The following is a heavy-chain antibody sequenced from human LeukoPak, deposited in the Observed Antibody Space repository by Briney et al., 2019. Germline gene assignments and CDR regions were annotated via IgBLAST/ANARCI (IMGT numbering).Heavy chain of an antibody. CDR2: IYPGDSDT. J-gene: IGHJ4*02. CDR3: ARTTVRGYFDY. Sequence: GESLKISCKGSGYSFNTYWIGWVRQMPGKGLEWMGIIYPGDSDTKYSPSFQGQVTISADKSISTAYLQWSSLKASDTAMYYCARTTVRGYFDYWGQGTLVTVSS. V-gene: IGHV5-51*01. CDR1: GYSFNTYW. D-gene: IGHD4-11*01.